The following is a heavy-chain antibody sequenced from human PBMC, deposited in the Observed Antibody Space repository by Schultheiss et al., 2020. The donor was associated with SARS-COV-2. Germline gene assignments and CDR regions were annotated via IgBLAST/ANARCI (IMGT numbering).Heavy chain of an antibody. CDR1: GFTFSSYE. CDR3: ASWSYYDSSGYYLYYGMDV. CDR2: ISSSGSTI. Sequence: GGSLRLSCAASGFTFSSYEMNWVRQAPGKGLEWVSYISSSGSTIYYADSVKGRFTISRDNAKNSLYLQMNSLRAEDTAVYYCASWSYYDSSGYYLYYGMDVWGQVTTVTVSS. J-gene: IGHJ6*02. D-gene: IGHD3-22*01. V-gene: IGHV3-48*03.